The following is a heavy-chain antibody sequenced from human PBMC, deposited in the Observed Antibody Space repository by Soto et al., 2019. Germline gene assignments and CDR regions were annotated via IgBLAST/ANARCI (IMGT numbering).Heavy chain of an antibody. J-gene: IGHJ4*02. Sequence: QVQLQESGPGLVKPSETLSLTCTVSDGSITNYYWSWMRQPPGKGLEWIGYIHYSGSTYYNPSLRCRVTIPVDTSKNQSSLRLSSVTPAGTAVYYCARGWEILDYWGQGTLVTVSS. V-gene: IGHV4-59*01. CDR1: DGSITNYY. D-gene: IGHD1-26*01. CDR2: IHYSGST. CDR3: ARGWEILDY.